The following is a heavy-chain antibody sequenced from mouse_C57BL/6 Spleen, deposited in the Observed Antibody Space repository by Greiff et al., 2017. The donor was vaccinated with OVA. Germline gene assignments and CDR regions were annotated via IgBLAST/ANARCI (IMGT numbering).Heavy chain of an antibody. V-gene: IGHV1-26*01. J-gene: IGHJ2*01. CDR3: ARGGDYYGSRDY. Sequence: EVKLQQSGPELVKPGASVKISCKASGYTFTDYYMNWVKQSHGKSLEWIGDINPNNGGTSYNQKFKGKATLTVDKSSSTAYMELRSLTSEDSAVYYCARGGDYYGSRDYWGQGTTLTVSS. D-gene: IGHD1-1*01. CDR2: INPNNGGT. CDR1: GYTFTDYY.